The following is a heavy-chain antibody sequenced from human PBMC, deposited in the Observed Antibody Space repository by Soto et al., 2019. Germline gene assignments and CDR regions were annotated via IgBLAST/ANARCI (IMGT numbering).Heavy chain of an antibody. J-gene: IGHJ4*02. CDR2: IVAGSGNT. D-gene: IGHD5-12*01. CDR3: ARDARAYGGYVFHY. Sequence: SVKVSCTASGFTFTSSAVQWVRQARGQRLEWIGWIVAGSGNTNYAQKFQERVTITRDMSTSTAYMELSSLRSEDTAVYYCARDARAYGGYVFHYWGQGTLVTVSS. V-gene: IGHV1-58*01. CDR1: GFTFTSSA.